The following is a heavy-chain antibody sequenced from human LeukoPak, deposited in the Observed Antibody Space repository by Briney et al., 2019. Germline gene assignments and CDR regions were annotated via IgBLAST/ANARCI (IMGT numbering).Heavy chain of an antibody. CDR2: IYYSGST. V-gene: IGHV4-39*01. CDR3: ARHVGYVDTAMATFDY. CDR1: VGSISSSSYY. J-gene: IGHJ4*02. Sequence: ASETLSLTCTVSVGSISSSSYYWGWIRQPPGKGLEWIGSIYYSGSTYYNPSLKSRVTISVDTSKNQFSLKLSSVTAADTAVYYCARHVGYVDTAMATFDYWGQGTLVTVSS. D-gene: IGHD5-18*01.